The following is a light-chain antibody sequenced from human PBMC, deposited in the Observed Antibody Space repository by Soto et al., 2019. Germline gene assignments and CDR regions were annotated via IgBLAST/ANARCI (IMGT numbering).Light chain of an antibody. CDR1: QSVGSSY. CDR2: GAS. J-gene: IGKJ2*01. V-gene: IGKV3-20*01. CDR3: QQYITSPYT. Sequence: EIVLTQSPGTLSLSPGERATHSCRASQSVGSSYLAWYQQKPGQAPRLLIYGASNRATGIPDRFSGSGSGTDFTLTISRLEPEDFAVYSCQQYITSPYTFGQGTKLEIK.